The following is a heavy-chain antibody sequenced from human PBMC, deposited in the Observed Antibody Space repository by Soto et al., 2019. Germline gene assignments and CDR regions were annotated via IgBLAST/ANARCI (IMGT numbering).Heavy chain of an antibody. CDR1: GFTFSSYA. CDR2: ISYDGSNK. D-gene: IGHD6-13*01. J-gene: IGHJ6*02. CDR3: ARRQISPPTRGAASARGGMDV. V-gene: IGHV3-30-3*01. Sequence: PGGSLRLSCAASGFTFSSYAMHWVRQAPGKGLEWVAVISYDGSNKYYADSVKGRFTISRDNSKNTLYLQMSSLTAEDTAVYYCARRQISPPTRGAASARGGMDVWGQGTTVTVSS.